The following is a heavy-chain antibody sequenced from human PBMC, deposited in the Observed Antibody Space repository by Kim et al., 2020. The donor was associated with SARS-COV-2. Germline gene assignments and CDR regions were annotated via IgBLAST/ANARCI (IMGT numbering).Heavy chain of an antibody. CDR1: GGSISSYY. J-gene: IGHJ4*01. V-gene: IGHV4-59*08. CDR2: IYYSGST. D-gene: IGHD3-16*02. CDR3: ARLIPSTLSFRGIASYYF. Sequence: SETLSLTCTVSGGSISSYYWSWIRQPPGKGLEWIGCIYYSGSTNYNPSLKSRVTISVDTSKNQFSLKLSSLTAADTAVYYCARLIPSTLSFRGIASYYF.